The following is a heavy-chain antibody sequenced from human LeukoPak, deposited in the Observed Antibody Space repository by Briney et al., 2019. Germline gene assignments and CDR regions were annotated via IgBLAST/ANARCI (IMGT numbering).Heavy chain of an antibody. J-gene: IGHJ6*03. Sequence: SETLSLTCTVSGGSISSYYWSWIRQPAGKGLEWIGRIYTSGSTNYNPSLKSRVTMSVDTSKNQISLKLSSVTAADTAVYYCARDGFGELLKGYYYYMDVWGRGTTVTISS. D-gene: IGHD3-10*01. CDR1: GGSISSYY. CDR2: IYTSGST. V-gene: IGHV4-4*07. CDR3: ARDGFGELLKGYYYYMDV.